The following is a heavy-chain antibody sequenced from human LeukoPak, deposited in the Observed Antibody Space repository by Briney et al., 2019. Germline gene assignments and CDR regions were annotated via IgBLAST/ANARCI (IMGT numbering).Heavy chain of an antibody. D-gene: IGHD3-22*01. J-gene: IGHJ4*02. V-gene: IGHV3-15*01. CDR1: GFTFSNAW. CDR3: TTRFPMIVVVTADY. CDR2: IKSKTDGGTT. Sequence: GGSLRLSCAASGFTFSNAWMSWVRQAPGKGLEWVGRIKSKTDGGTTDYAAPVKGRFTISRDDSKNTLYLQMNSLKTEDTAVYYCTTRFPMIVVVTADYWGQGTLVTVSS.